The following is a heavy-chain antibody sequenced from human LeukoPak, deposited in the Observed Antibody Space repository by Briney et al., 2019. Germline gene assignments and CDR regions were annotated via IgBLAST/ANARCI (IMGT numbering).Heavy chain of an antibody. CDR3: ARLGIAARPIHAFSI. J-gene: IGHJ3*02. D-gene: IGHD6-6*01. CDR1: GGSFSGYY. V-gene: IGHV4-34*01. Sequence: SETLSLTCAVYGGSFSGYYWSWIRQPPGKGLEWIGEINHSGSTNYNPSLKSRVTISVDTSKNQFSLKLSSVTAADTAVYYCARLGIAARPIHAFSIWGQGTMVTVSS. CDR2: INHSGST.